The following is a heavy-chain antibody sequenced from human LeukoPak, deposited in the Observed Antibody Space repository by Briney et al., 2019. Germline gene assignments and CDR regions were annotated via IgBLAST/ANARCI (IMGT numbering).Heavy chain of an antibody. J-gene: IGHJ4*02. CDR2: INHSGST. Sequence: SETLSLTCAVYGGSFSGYYWNWIRQPPGKGLEWIGEINHSGSTNYNPSLKSRVTISVDTYNNQLSLKLSSVTAADTAVYYCARAGDYEGFGEFQDYYFDYWGQGTLVTVSS. V-gene: IGHV4-34*01. CDR3: ARAGDYEGFGEFQDYYFDY. D-gene: IGHD3-10*01. CDR1: GGSFSGYY.